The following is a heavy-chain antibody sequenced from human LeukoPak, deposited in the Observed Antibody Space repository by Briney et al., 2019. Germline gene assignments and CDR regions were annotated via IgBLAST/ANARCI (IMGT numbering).Heavy chain of an antibody. CDR2: IDNSGNT. Sequence: SETLSLTCTVSGDSIRRYHWSWVRQPPGKGLEGVGYIDNSGNTKYNPSLKSRVTISVDRSKNQFSLKVNSVTAADTAVYFCAHSTGWPGFDFWGQGTLVTVSS. CDR3: AHSTGWPGFDF. J-gene: IGHJ4*02. CDR1: GDSIRRYH. D-gene: IGHD2-8*02. V-gene: IGHV4-59*08.